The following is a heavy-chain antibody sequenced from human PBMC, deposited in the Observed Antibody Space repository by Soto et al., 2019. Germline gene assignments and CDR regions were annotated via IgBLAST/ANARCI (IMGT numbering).Heavy chain of an antibody. V-gene: IGHV4-59*01. J-gene: IGHJ4*02. CDR1: GGSISSYY. CDR2: IYYSGST. D-gene: IGHD1-26*01. Sequence: PSETLSLPCTASGGSISSYYWTWFRHPPGKGLEWIGYIYYSGSTNSTPALNSRVTISVDTSKNQFALKLSSVTAADTAVYYCARDSNAVRATYFDYWGQGTLVTVSS. CDR3: ARDSNAVRATYFDY.